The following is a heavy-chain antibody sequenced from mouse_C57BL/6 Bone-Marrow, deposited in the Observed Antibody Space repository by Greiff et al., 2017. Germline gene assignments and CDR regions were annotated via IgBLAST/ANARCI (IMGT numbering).Heavy chain of an antibody. CDR1: GYTFTSYW. CDR3: ARESWSHWYCDV. Sequence: QVQLQQPGAELVKPGASVKLSCKASGYTFTSYWMQWVKQRPGPGLEWIGEIDPSDSYTNYNQKFKGKATLTVDTSSSTAYMQLSSLTSEDSAVYYCARESWSHWYCDVWGTGTTVTVSS. V-gene: IGHV1-50*01. J-gene: IGHJ1*03. D-gene: IGHD6-2*01. CDR2: IDPSDSYT.